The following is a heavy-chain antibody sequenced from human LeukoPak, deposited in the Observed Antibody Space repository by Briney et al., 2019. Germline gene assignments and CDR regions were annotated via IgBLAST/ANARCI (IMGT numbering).Heavy chain of an antibody. V-gene: IGHV4-59*01. CDR1: GGSLISYH. CDR3: ARVGSYAFDI. CDR2: IFNSGST. Sequence: PSETLSLTCTVSGGSLISYHWSWIRQPPGKGLEWIGKIFNSGSTDYNPSLRSRVTISVDTSKNQFSLRLSSVTAADTAVYYCARVGSYAFDIWGQGTMVTVSS. J-gene: IGHJ3*02.